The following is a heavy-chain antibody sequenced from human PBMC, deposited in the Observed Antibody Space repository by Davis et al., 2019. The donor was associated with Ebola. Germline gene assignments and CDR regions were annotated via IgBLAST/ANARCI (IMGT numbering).Heavy chain of an antibody. V-gene: IGHV3-23*01. Sequence: PGGSLRLSCAASGFIFSSYVMSWVRQAPGKGLEWVSTLGTSADAYHADSVKGRFTISRDNAKNSLYLQMHSLRADDTAVYYCAKTVGWLQQAGEEYFQNWGQGTLVTVSS. CDR2: LGTSADA. J-gene: IGHJ1*01. CDR3: AKTVGWLQQAGEEYFQN. CDR1: GFIFSSYV. D-gene: IGHD5-24*01.